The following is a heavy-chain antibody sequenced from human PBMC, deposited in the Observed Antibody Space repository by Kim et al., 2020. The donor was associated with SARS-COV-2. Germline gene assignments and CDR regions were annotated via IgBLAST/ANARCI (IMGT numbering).Heavy chain of an antibody. Sequence: ASAKVSCKASGYTGTDNYIHWVRQAPGQGLEWMGWSHRESGGPYYGQKFQGRLTMIRDTSISTFYMVLSRLRSDDTALSYCFRINWAGDDTWGQGRRVTV. CDR1: GYTGTDNY. CDR2: SHRESGGP. J-gene: IGHJ5*02. CDR3: FRINWAGDDT. V-gene: IGHV1-2*02. D-gene: IGHD7-27*01.